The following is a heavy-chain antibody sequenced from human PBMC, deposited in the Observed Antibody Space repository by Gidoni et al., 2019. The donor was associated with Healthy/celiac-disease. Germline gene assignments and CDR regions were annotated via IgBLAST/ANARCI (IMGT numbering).Heavy chain of an antibody. CDR1: GYTFTSYG. D-gene: IGHD4-17*01. CDR2: ISAYNSNT. J-gene: IGHJ4*02. Sequence: QVHLMQSGAEVTKPGPSVKVSCKASGYTFTSYGTSWVRQAPGQGLEWMGWISAYNSNTNYAQKLQGRVTMTTDTSTSTAYMELRSLRSDDTAVYYCARMGLRWKPYSYFDYWGQGTLVTVSS. V-gene: IGHV1-18*04. CDR3: ARMGLRWKPYSYFDY.